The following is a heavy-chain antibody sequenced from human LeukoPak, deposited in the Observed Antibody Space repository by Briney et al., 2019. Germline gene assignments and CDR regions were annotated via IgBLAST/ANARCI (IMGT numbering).Heavy chain of an antibody. Sequence: SETLSLTCAVSGGSISSSNWWSWVRQPPGKGLEWIGEIYHSGSTNYNPSLKSRVTISVDKSKNQFSLKLSSVTAADTAVYYCARERSGQQLVPALGYWGQGTLVTVSS. CDR3: ARERSGQQLVPALGY. CDR2: IYHSGST. CDR1: GGSISSSNW. J-gene: IGHJ4*02. V-gene: IGHV4-4*02. D-gene: IGHD6-13*01.